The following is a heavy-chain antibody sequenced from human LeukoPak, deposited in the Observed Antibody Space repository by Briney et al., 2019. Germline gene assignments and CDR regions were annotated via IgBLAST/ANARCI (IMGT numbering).Heavy chain of an antibody. CDR1: GFTFSSYA. D-gene: IGHD3-22*01. J-gene: IGHJ4*02. Sequence: GGSLRLSCAASGFTFSSYAMSWVRQAPGKGLGWVSTISGSGASTYYADSVKGLFTISRDNSKNTLYLQMNSLRAEDTAVYYCAKQPGSVVDSSGSLSRHWGQGTLVTVSS. CDR2: ISGSGAST. CDR3: AKQPGSVVDSSGSLSRH. V-gene: IGHV3-23*01.